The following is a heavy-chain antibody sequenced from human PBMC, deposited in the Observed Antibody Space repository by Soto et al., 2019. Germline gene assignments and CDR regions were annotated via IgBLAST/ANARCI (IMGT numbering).Heavy chain of an antibody. Sequence: SETLSLTCTVSGGSINSGGYYWTWIRQHPGKGLEWIGCMYYSGTTYYNPSLKSRVTISVDKSKNQFSLNLTSVSAADTAVYYCGRLEGLATISYYFDYWGQGALVTVSS. CDR2: MYYSGTT. CDR3: GRLEGLATISYYFDY. J-gene: IGHJ4*02. V-gene: IGHV4-39*01. D-gene: IGHD3-9*01. CDR1: GGSINSGGYY.